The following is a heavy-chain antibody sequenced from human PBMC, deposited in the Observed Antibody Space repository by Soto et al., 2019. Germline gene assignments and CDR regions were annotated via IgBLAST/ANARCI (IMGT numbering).Heavy chain of an antibody. CDR2: MNPNSGNT. Sequence: QVQRVQSGAEVKKPGASVKVSCKASGYTFTTYDINWVRQATGHGLEWMGWMNPNSGNTGYAQNLQGRVTMTRNSSINTAYLELSSLRSDDTAVYYCARGRSTSWFSDYWGQGTLVTVSS. CDR3: ARGRSTSWFSDY. V-gene: IGHV1-8*01. J-gene: IGHJ4*02. D-gene: IGHD6-13*01. CDR1: GYTFTTYD.